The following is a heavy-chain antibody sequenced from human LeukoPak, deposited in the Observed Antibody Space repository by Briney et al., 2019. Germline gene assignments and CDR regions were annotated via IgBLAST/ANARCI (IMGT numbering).Heavy chain of an antibody. CDR3: AKGFNLLTCFDY. J-gene: IGHJ4*02. D-gene: IGHD3-9*01. Sequence: GVSLRLSCAASGFTFSSYAMSWVRQAPGKGLEWVSSISGSGGSTYYADSVKGRFTISRDNSKNTLYLQMNSLRAEDTAVYYCAKGFNLLTCFDYWGQGTLVTVSS. CDR1: GFTFSSYA. V-gene: IGHV3-23*01. CDR2: ISGSGGST.